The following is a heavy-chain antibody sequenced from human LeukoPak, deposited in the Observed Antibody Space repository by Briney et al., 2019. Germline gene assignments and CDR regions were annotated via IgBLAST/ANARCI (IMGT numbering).Heavy chain of an antibody. D-gene: IGHD2-8*02. Sequence: GGSLRLSCAGSGFALSSYSFGWVRQAPGKGLEGVSSISSTSSYRYYADSVKGRFTISRSNPDNLVFLQMHSREAEDTAVYYCAKVAVSGPTGWFDPWGQGTPVTVSS. V-gene: IGHV3-21*01. CDR3: AKVAVSGPTGWFDP. J-gene: IGHJ5*02. CDR1: GFALSSYS. CDR2: ISSTSSYR.